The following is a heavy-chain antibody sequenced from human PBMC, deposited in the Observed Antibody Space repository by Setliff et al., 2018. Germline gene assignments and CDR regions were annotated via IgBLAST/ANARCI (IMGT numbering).Heavy chain of an antibody. Sequence: SETLSLTCTVSGGSISSSSYYWGWIRQPPGKGLEWIGSIYYSGSTYYNPSLKSRVTISVDTSKNQFSLKLSSVTAAATAVYYCARLYYNFWSGYSTTPYYGMDVWGQGTTVTVSS. V-gene: IGHV4-39*07. CDR2: IYYSGST. D-gene: IGHD3-3*01. CDR3: ARLYYNFWSGYSTTPYYGMDV. CDR1: GGSISSSSYY. J-gene: IGHJ6*02.